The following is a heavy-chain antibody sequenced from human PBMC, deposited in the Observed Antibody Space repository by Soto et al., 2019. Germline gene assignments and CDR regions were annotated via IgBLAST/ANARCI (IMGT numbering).Heavy chain of an antibody. Sequence: ASVKVSCKASGYTFTSYGISWVRQAPGQGLEWMGWISAYNGSTNYAQKLQGRVTMTTDTSTSTAYMELRSLRSDDTAVYYCARDRVVTNIDYYYMDVRGKGTTVTVSS. CDR1: GYTFTSYG. CDR3: ARDRVVTNIDYYYMDV. D-gene: IGHD2-21*02. V-gene: IGHV1-18*01. J-gene: IGHJ6*03. CDR2: ISAYNGST.